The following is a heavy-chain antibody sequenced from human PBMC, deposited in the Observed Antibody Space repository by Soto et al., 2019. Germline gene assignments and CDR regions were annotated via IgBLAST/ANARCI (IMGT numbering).Heavy chain of an antibody. CDR2: ISGSGGST. CDR1: GFTFSSYA. D-gene: IGHD1-7*01. J-gene: IGHJ6*03. Sequence: GGSLRLSCAASGFTFSSYAMSWVRQAPGKGLEWVSAISGSGGSTYYADSVKGRFTISRDNSKNTRYLQMNSLRADYTAVYYCAKARKGGITGTIMYYYYYMDVWGKGTTVTVSS. CDR3: AKARKGGITGTIMYYYYYMDV. V-gene: IGHV3-23*01.